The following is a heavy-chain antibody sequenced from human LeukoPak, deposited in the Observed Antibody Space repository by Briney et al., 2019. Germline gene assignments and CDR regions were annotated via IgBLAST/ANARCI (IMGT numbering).Heavy chain of an antibody. V-gene: IGHV1-2*04. Sequence: GASVKVSCKASGYTFTGYYMHWVRQAPGQGLEWMGWINPNSGGTNYAQKFQGWVTMTRDTSISTAYMELNRLRPDDTAVYYCARGGETYYDILTGSYYYYGMDVWGQGTTVTVSS. CDR2: INPNSGGT. CDR1: GYTFTGYY. D-gene: IGHD3-9*01. J-gene: IGHJ6*02. CDR3: ARGGETYYDILTGSYYYYGMDV.